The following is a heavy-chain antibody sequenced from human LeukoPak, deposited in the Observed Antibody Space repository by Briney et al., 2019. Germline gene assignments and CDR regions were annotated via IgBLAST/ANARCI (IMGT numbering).Heavy chain of an antibody. J-gene: IGHJ4*02. D-gene: IGHD6-25*01. V-gene: IGHV3-43*01. Sequence: GGSLRLSCTASGFTFDEHTMHWVRHAPGKGLEWVSLISWDGTSAYSADSVKGRFTISRDNSKNSLYLQMNSLRAEDTAVYYCASGLDWGQGTLVTVSS. CDR3: ASGLD. CDR1: GFTFDEHT. CDR2: ISWDGTSA.